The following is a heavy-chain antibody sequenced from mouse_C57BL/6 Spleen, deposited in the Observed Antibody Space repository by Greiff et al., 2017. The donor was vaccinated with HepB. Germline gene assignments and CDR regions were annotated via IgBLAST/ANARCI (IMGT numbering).Heavy chain of an antibody. V-gene: IGHV1-55*01. CDR2: IYPGSGST. CDR1: GYTFTSYW. J-gene: IGHJ2*01. CDR3: ARNHDSFDY. Sequence: VQLQESGAELVKPGASVKMSCKASGYTFTSYWITWVKQRPGQGLEWIGDIYPGSGSTNYNEKFKSKATLTVDTSSSTAYMQLSSLTSEDSAVYYCARNHDSFDYWGQGTTLTVSS. D-gene: IGHD2-4*01.